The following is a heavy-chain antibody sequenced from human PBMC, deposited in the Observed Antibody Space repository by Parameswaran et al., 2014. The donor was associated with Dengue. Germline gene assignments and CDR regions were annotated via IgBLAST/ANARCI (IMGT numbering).Heavy chain of an antibody. Sequence: VRQAPGKGLEWVSAISGSGGSTYYADSVKGRFTISRDNSKNTLYLQMNSLRAEDTAVYYCAKDLGYGDYLAMDWGQGTLVTVSS. V-gene: IGHV3-23*01. CDR3: AKDLGYGDYLAMD. D-gene: IGHD4-17*01. J-gene: IGHJ4*02. CDR2: ISGSGGST.